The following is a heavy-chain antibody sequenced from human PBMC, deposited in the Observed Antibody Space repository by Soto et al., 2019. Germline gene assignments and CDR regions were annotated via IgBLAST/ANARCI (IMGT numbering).Heavy chain of an antibody. CDR3: AKGSGWYPHFDY. CDR2: ISGSGGTT. V-gene: IGHV3-23*01. J-gene: IGHJ4*02. Sequence: PGGSLRLSCAASGFTFVSYAMTWCGHAAGKGLEWVSTISGSGGTTSYADSVEGRFAISRDNSKNTLYLQMNSLRAEDTAVYYCAKGSGWYPHFDYWGQGTLVTVSS. D-gene: IGHD6-19*01. CDR1: GFTFVSYA.